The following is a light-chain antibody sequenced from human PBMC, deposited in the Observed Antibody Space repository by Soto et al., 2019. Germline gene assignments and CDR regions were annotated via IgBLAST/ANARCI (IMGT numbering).Light chain of an antibody. CDR1: QGISNY. J-gene: IGKJ5*01. CDR3: QQLTSYPRST. Sequence: DIQLTQSPSFLSASVGDRVTITCRASQGISNYLAWYQQRPGKATKLLIYAASTLQTGVPSRFSGSGSGTEFTLTISSLQPEDFATYHCQQLTSYPRSTFGQGTRLEI. V-gene: IGKV1-9*01. CDR2: AAS.